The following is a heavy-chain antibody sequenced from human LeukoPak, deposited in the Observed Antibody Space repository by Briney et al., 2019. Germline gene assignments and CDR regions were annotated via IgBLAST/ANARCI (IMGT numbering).Heavy chain of an antibody. CDR3: ARDSFVVKDAFDI. J-gene: IGHJ3*02. V-gene: IGHV1-2*02. CDR1: GYTFTGYY. D-gene: IGHD2-21*01. Sequence: GASVKVSCKASGYTFTGYYMHWVRQAPGQGLEWMGWINPNSGGTNYAQKFQGRVTMTRDTSISTAYMELSRLRSDDTAVYYCARDSFVVKDAFDIWGQGTMVTVSS. CDR2: INPNSGGT.